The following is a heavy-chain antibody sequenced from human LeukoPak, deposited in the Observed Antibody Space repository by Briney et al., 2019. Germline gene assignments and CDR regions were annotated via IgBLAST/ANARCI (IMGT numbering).Heavy chain of an antibody. CDR2: ISAYNGNT. CDR1: GYTFTSYG. D-gene: IGHD2-15*01. J-gene: IGHJ6*02. Sequence: ASVKVSCKASGYTFTSYGISWVRQAPGQGLEWMGWISAYNGNTNYAQKLQGRVTMTTGTSTSTAYMELRSLRSDDTAVYYCARDIVVVVAATPDYYGMDVWGQGTTVTVSS. V-gene: IGHV1-18*01. CDR3: ARDIVVVVAATPDYYGMDV.